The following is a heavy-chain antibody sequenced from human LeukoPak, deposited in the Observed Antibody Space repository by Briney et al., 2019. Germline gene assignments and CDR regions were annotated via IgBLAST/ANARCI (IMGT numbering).Heavy chain of an antibody. CDR1: GYTFTTYY. Sequence: ASVKVSCKASGYTFTTYYMHWVRQAPGQGPEWMGIINPSGGTTSYAQKFQGRVTMTRDTSTSTAYMELRSLRSDDTAVYYCARDQGICNYRIIDSWGQGTLVTVSS. D-gene: IGHD1-14*01. V-gene: IGHV1-46*01. J-gene: IGHJ4*02. CDR3: ARDQGICNYRIIDS. CDR2: INPSGGTT.